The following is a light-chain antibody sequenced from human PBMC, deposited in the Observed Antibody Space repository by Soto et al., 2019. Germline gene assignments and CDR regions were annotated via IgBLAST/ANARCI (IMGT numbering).Light chain of an antibody. J-gene: IGKJ2*01. Sequence: EIVLTQSPGTLSLSPGERATLSCRASQSVSSSYLAWYQQKTGQAPRLLIYGASSRATGIPDRFSGSGSGTDFTLTISRQEPEDFAVYYCQLYGSSPMYTFGQGTKLEIK. CDR3: QLYGSSPMYT. CDR2: GAS. V-gene: IGKV3-20*01. CDR1: QSVSSSY.